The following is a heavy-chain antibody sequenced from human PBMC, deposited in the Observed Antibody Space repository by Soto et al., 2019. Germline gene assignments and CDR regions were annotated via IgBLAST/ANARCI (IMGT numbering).Heavy chain of an antibody. V-gene: IGHV4-39*01. CDR2: IYRSGST. CDR3: ARQRAIAALPAHFDH. Sequence: PSETLSLTCTVSGGSISSDIYYWGWIRQPPGMGLEWIATIYRSGSTYYNPSLQSRVTISVDTSKNQFSLNLKSVTAADTAVYYCARQRAIAALPAHFDHWGQGALVTSPQ. CDR1: GGSISSDIYY. D-gene: IGHD6-6*01. J-gene: IGHJ4*02.